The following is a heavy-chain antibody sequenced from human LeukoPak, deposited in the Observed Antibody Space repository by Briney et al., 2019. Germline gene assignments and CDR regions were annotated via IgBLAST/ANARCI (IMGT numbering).Heavy chain of an antibody. V-gene: IGHV3-23*01. CDR2: ISGSGGST. D-gene: IGHD3-16*02. J-gene: IGHJ4*02. CDR1: GFTFSSYA. Sequence: GGSLRLSCAASGFTFSSYAMSWVRQAPGKGLEWVSAISGSGGSTYYADSVEGRFTISRDNSKNTLYLQMNSLRAEDTAVYYCAKAPLRLGELSFPDRWDYWGQGTLVTVSS. CDR3: AKAPLRLGELSFPDRWDY.